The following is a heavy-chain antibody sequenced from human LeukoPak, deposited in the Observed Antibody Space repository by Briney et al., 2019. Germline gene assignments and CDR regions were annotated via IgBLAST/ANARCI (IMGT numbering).Heavy chain of an antibody. CDR2: INHSGST. CDR3: ARLGYYYYGMDV. CDR1: GGSISSYY. Sequence: PSETLSLTCTVSGGSISSYYWSWIRQPPGKGLEWIGEINHSGSTNYNPSLKSRVTISVDTSKNQFSLKLSSVTAADTAVYYCARLGYYYYGMDVWGQGTTVTVSS. J-gene: IGHJ6*02. V-gene: IGHV4-34*01. D-gene: IGHD3-16*01.